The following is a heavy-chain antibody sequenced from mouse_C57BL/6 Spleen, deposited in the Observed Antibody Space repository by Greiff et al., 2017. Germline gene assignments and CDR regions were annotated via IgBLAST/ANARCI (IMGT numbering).Heavy chain of an antibody. D-gene: IGHD3-3*01. V-gene: IGHV1-52*01. CDR2: IDPSDSET. Sequence: VQLQQPGAELVRPGSSVKLSCKASGYTFTSYWMHWVKQRPIQGLEWIGNIDPSDSETHYNQKFKDKATLTVDKSSSTAYMQLSSLTSEDSAVYYCARVLGTGYFDVWGTGTTVTVSS. J-gene: IGHJ1*03. CDR3: ARVLGTGYFDV. CDR1: GYTFTSYW.